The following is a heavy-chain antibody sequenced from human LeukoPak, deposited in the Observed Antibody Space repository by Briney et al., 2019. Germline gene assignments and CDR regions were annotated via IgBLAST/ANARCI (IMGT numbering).Heavy chain of an antibody. V-gene: IGHV4-39*07. J-gene: IGHJ3*02. Sequence: SETLSLTCTVSGGSISSSSYYWGWIRQPPGKGLEWIGSIYYSGSTYYNPSLKSRVTISVDTSKNQFSLKLSSVTAADTAVYYCARDGVLRFLEWLSKRADAFDIWGQGTMVTVSS. CDR1: GGSISSSSYY. CDR2: IYYSGST. D-gene: IGHD3-3*01. CDR3: ARDGVLRFLEWLSKRADAFDI.